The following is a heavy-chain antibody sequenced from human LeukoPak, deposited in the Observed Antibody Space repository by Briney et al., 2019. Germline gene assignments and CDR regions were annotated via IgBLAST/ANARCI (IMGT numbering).Heavy chain of an antibody. Sequence: PSETLSLTCTVSGGSISSYSWSWIRQPPGKGLEWIGYIYYSGSTNYNPSLKSRVTISVDTSKNQFSLKLSSVTAADTAVYYCARGATGIAARRDWFDPWGQGTLVTVSS. D-gene: IGHD6-6*01. CDR2: IYYSGST. CDR1: GGSISSYS. J-gene: IGHJ5*02. CDR3: ARGATGIAARRDWFDP. V-gene: IGHV4-59*01.